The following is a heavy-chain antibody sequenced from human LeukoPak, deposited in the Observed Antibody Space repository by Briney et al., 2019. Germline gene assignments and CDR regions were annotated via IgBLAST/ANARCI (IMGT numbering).Heavy chain of an antibody. J-gene: IGHJ6*02. CDR3: ARQHTAMVLGASEDGMDV. D-gene: IGHD5-18*01. CDR1: GYSFTSYW. Sequence: GESLKISCQASGYSFTSYWIGWVRQMPGKGLEWMGIIYPGDSGTRYSPSFQGQVTISADKSISTAYLQWSSLKASDTAMYYCARQHTAMVLGASEDGMDVWGQGTTVTVSS. CDR2: IYPGDSGT. V-gene: IGHV5-51*01.